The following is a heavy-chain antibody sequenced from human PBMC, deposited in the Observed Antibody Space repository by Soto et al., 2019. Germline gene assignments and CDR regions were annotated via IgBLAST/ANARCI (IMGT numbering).Heavy chain of an antibody. CDR1: GYTFTGYY. Sequence: AASVKVSCKASGYTFTGYYMHWVRQAPGQGLEWMGWINPNSGGTNYAQKFQGRVTMTRDTSISTAYMELSRLRSDDTAVYYCARDRAGYSYGRYYYYGMDVWGQVTTVTVSS. D-gene: IGHD5-18*01. V-gene: IGHV1-2*02. J-gene: IGHJ6*02. CDR3: ARDRAGYSYGRYYYYGMDV. CDR2: INPNSGGT.